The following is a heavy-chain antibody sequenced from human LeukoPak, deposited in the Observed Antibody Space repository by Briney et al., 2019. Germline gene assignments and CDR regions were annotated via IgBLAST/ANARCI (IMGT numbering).Heavy chain of an antibody. CDR3: ARDYYDFWSGYYAFDY. D-gene: IGHD3-3*01. CDR2: INSDGSST. V-gene: IGHV3-74*01. Sequence: GGSLRLSXAASGFTFGSYWMHWVRQAPGKGLVWLSRINSDGSSTSYADSVKGRFTISRDNAKNTLYLQMNSLRAEDTAVYYCARDYYDFWSGYYAFDYWGQGTLVTVSS. CDR1: GFTFGSYW. J-gene: IGHJ4*02.